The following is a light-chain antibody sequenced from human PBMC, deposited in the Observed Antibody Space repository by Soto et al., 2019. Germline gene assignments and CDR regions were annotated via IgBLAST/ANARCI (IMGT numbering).Light chain of an antibody. V-gene: IGKV3-20*01. CDR1: QGVGSNY. J-gene: IGKJ1*01. CDR3: QQYGSSPWT. Sequence: EIVLTQSPGTLSLSPGERATLSCKASQGVGSNYLAWYQQKPGQAPRPLIYGASSRATGIPDRFSGSGSGADFTLTISRLEPEDCAVYYCQQYGSSPWTFRQGTTVEIK. CDR2: GAS.